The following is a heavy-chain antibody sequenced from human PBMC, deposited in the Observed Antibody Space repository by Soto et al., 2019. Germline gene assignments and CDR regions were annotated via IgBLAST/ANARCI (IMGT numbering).Heavy chain of an antibody. CDR3: AIGEWLSTSYFNF. V-gene: IGHV3-11*01. D-gene: IGHD3-3*01. CDR2: MSGSGSSE. Sequence: PGGSLRLSCAASGFTFRDHYMAWIRQAPGKGLEIVAHMSGSGSSEDYGDSVKGRFSIFRENSKNLLFLQMFFLRAEDTAVYHCAIGEWLSTSYFNFWGKGTLVTVSS. CDR1: GFTFRDHY. J-gene: IGHJ4*02.